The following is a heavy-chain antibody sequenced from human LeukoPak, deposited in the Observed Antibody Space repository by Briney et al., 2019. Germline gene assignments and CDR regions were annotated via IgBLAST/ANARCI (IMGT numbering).Heavy chain of an antibody. CDR1: GGSFSGYY. Sequence: PSETLSLTCAVSGGSFSGYYWSWIRQPPGKGLEWIGEINHSGSTNYNPSLKSRVTISVDTSKNQFSLKLSSVTAADTAVYYCARGAGRGGGGKGTTVTVSS. CDR2: INHSGST. J-gene: IGHJ6*04. CDR3: ARGAGRGG. V-gene: IGHV4-34*01.